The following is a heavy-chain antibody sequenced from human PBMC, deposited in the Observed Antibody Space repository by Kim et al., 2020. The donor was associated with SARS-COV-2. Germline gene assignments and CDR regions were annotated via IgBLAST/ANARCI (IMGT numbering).Heavy chain of an antibody. CDR1: GGTFSSYA. V-gene: IGHV1-69*13. CDR2: IIPMFGKP. D-gene: IGHD2-21*01. CDR3: ATRVDSGGHSRDAFDI. J-gene: IGHJ3*02. Sequence: SVKVSCKASGGTFSSYAFNWVRQAPGQGLEWMGQIIPMFGKPNYAQSIKGRVTITADESTSTAYMDLSSLRSEDTAIYYCATRVDSGGHSRDAFDIWGQGTMVTVSS.